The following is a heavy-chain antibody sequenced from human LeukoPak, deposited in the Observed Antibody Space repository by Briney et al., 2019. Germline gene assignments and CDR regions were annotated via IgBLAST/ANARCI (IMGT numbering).Heavy chain of an antibody. Sequence: GALVKVSCKASGYTFTSYGISWVRQAPGQGLEWMGWISAYNGNTNYAQKLQGRVTMTTDTSTSTACMELRSLRSDDTAVYYCARDAALIWSGSIGPFDPADYWGQGTLVTVSS. D-gene: IGHD3-3*01. J-gene: IGHJ4*02. CDR3: ARDAALIWSGSIGPFDPADY. CDR1: GYTFTSYG. CDR2: ISAYNGNT. V-gene: IGHV1-18*01.